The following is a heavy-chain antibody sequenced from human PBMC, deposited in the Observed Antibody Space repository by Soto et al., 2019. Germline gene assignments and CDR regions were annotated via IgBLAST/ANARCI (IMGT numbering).Heavy chain of an antibody. CDR3: ARHYYDSSGYLFDY. CDR1: GGSISSYY. D-gene: IGHD3-22*01. CDR2: IYYSGST. J-gene: IGHJ4*02. V-gene: IGHV4-59*08. Sequence: PSETLSLTCTVSGGSISSYYWSWIRQPPGKGLEWVGYIYYSGSTNYNPSLKSRVTISVDTSMNQFSLKLSSVTAADTAVYYCARHYYDSSGYLFDYWGQGTLVTVSS.